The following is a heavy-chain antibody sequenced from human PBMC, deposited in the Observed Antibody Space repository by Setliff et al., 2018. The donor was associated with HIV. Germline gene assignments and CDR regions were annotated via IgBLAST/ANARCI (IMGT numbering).Heavy chain of an antibody. D-gene: IGHD6-13*01. CDR2: ISSSGSTI. Sequence: GGSLRLSCAASGFTFSSYEMNWVRQAPGKGLEWVSYISSSGSTIYYAYSVKGRFTISRDNAKNSLYLQMNSLRAEDTAVYYCARYSSSWYGLDAFDIWGQGTMVTVSS. CDR3: ARYSSSWYGLDAFDI. V-gene: IGHV3-48*03. J-gene: IGHJ3*02. CDR1: GFTFSSYE.